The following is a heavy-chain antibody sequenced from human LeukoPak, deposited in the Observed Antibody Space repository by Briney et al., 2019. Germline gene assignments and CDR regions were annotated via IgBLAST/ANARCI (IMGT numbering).Heavy chain of an antibody. CDR1: GYTFTGYF. Sequence: ASVKVSCKASGYTFTGYFMHWVRQDPRQGLQWMGWINPNTGGTDYAQKFQGRVTMTRDTSISTVYMELSSLRSDDTAVYYCARGPNQDGYNDYWGQGTLVTVSS. J-gene: IGHJ4*02. CDR2: INPNTGGT. D-gene: IGHD5-24*01. V-gene: IGHV1-2*02. CDR3: ARGPNQDGYNDY.